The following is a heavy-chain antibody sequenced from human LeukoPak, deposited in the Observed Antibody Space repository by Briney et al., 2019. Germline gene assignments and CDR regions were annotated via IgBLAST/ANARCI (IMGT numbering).Heavy chain of an antibody. J-gene: IGHJ1*01. CDR3: ATNGWYCLDH. CDR2: IYHSGST. D-gene: IGHD6-19*01. V-gene: IGHV4-4*02. CDR1: GGSISSDNW. Sequence: PSGTLSLTCAVSGGSISSDNWWSWVRQPPGKELEWIGEIYHSGSTNYNPSLQSRVTISVDKSNNHFSLRLTSVTAADTAVYYCATNGWYCLDHWGQGALVTVSS.